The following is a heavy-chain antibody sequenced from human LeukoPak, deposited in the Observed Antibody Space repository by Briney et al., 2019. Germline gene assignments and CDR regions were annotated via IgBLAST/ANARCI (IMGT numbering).Heavy chain of an antibody. CDR1: GGSISSYY. V-gene: IGHV4-39*07. Sequence: PSETLSLTCTVSGGSISSYYWGWIRQPPGKGLEWIGSIYYSGSTYYNPSLKSRVTISVDTSKNQFSLKLSSVTAADTAVYYCARTGAVAGTVDPWGQGTLVTVSS. J-gene: IGHJ5*02. D-gene: IGHD6-19*01. CDR2: IYYSGST. CDR3: ARTGAVAGTVDP.